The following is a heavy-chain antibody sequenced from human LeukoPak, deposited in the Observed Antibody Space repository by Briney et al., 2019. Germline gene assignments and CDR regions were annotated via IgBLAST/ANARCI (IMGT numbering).Heavy chain of an antibody. CDR3: ASLGRSGSYYYMDV. V-gene: IGHV4-59*01. Sequence: KASETLSLTCTVSGGSISSYYWSWIRQPPGKGLEWIGFIFYSGTTNYNPSLKSRVTISVDTSKNQFSLKLSSVTAADTAVYYCASLGRSGSYYYMDVWGKGTTVTISS. J-gene: IGHJ6*03. D-gene: IGHD1-26*01. CDR1: GGSISSYY. CDR2: IFYSGTT.